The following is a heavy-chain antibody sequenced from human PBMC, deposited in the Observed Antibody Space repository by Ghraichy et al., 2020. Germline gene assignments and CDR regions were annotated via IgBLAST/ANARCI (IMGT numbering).Heavy chain of an antibody. CDR2: IYYSGST. CDR3: TREGYCSGGSCYSGWFDP. D-gene: IGHD2-15*01. CDR1: GGSISSYY. V-gene: IGHV4-59*01. Sequence: ETLSLTCTVSGGSISSYYWSWIRQSPGKGLEWIGYIYYSGSTNYNPSLQSRVTISVDTSKNQFSLKMSSVTAADTAVYYCTREGYCSGGSCYSGWFDPWGQGTLVTVSS. J-gene: IGHJ5*02.